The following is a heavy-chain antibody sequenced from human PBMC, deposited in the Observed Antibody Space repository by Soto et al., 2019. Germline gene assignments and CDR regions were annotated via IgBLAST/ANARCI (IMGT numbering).Heavy chain of an antibody. V-gene: IGHV4-30-4*01. J-gene: IGHJ5*02. CDR3: ARGPTTVTTNNWFDP. CDR2: IYYSGST. CDR1: GGSISSGDYY. D-gene: IGHD4-17*01. Sequence: SETLSLTCTVSGGSISSGDYYWSWIRQPRGKGLEWIGYIYYSGSTYYNPSLKSRVTISVDTSKNQFSLKLSSVTAADTAVYYCARGPTTVTTNNWFDPWGQGTLVTVSS.